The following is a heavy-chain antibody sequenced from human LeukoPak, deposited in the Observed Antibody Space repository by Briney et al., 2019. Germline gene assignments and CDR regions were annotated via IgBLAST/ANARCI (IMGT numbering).Heavy chain of an antibody. J-gene: IGHJ5*02. CDR1: RYTFTDYY. V-gene: IGHV1-2*04. D-gene: IGHD3-10*01. CDR3: SRDSGDGAGSDNNWFDP. CDR2: INPNTGGT. Sequence: ASVTVSYKASRYTFTDYYVHWVRLAPGPGLEWMGWINPNTGGTNYAQKVQGWVTMTRDTTITTAYMDLNRLRSDDTAVYYCSRDSGDGAGSDNNWFDPWGQGALGTVSS.